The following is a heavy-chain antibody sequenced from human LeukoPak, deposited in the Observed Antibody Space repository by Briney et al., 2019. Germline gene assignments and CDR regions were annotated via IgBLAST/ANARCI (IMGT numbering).Heavy chain of an antibody. CDR1: GFTVSSNY. V-gene: IGHV3-53*01. J-gene: IGHJ3*02. CDR2: ISVSGGST. D-gene: IGHD1-26*01. Sequence: GGSLRLSCAASGFTVSSNYMSWVRQAPGKGLEWVSGISVSGGSTFYADSVKGRFTISRDNSKNTLYLQMNSLRAEDTAVYYCARGGSYLSAFDIWGQGTMVTVSS. CDR3: ARGGSYLSAFDI.